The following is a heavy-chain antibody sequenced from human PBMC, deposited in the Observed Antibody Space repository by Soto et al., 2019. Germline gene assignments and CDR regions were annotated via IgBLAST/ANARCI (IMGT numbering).Heavy chain of an antibody. Sequence: QVQLVESGGGLVKPGGSLRLSCAASGFTFSDYYMSWIRQAPGKGLEWISYISNGGGAISYAGSVKGRFTISRDNAKNPLFLQMNNLRAEDTAVYYCARRGSTVTFTYWGQGTLVTVSS. CDR3: ARRGSTVTFTY. J-gene: IGHJ4*02. CDR1: GFTFSDYY. V-gene: IGHV3-11*01. CDR2: ISNGGGAI. D-gene: IGHD4-17*01.